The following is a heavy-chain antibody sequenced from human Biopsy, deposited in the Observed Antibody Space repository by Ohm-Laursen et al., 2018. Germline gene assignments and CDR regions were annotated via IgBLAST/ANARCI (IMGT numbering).Heavy chain of an antibody. CDR2: IYPGGST. Sequence: SETLSLTCDVSGGDINNYYWSRIRQPAGKGLEWIGRIYPGGSTNYNPSLKSRVTMSVDTSKKQLSLRLRSVTAADTAMYYCASVVLGPTNDAFDLWGQGTMVVVSS. J-gene: IGHJ3*01. D-gene: IGHD3-22*01. CDR3: ASVVLGPTNDAFDL. V-gene: IGHV4-4*07. CDR1: GGDINNYY.